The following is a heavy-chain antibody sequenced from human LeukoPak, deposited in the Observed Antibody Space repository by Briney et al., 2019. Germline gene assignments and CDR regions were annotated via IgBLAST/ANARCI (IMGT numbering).Heavy chain of an antibody. Sequence: SETLSLTCTVSGGSISSYYWSWIRQPPGKGLEWIGYIYYSGSTNHNPSLKSRVTISVDTSKNQFSLKLSSVTAADTAVYYCARVGSSWPLDYWGQGTLVTVSS. CDR2: IYYSGST. J-gene: IGHJ4*02. CDR1: GGSISSYY. V-gene: IGHV4-59*01. CDR3: ARVGSSWPLDY. D-gene: IGHD6-13*01.